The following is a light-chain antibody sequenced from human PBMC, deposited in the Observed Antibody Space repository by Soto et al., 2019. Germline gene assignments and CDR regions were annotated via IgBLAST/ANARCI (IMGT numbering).Light chain of an antibody. CDR1: QDISNY. CDR2: DAS. J-gene: IGKJ3*01. CDR3: QQYLNRPIST. V-gene: IGKV1-33*01. Sequence: DIQMTQSPSSLSASVGDRVTITCQASQDISNYLNLYQQKPGKAPRLLIYDASNLETVVTSKFSGSGSGTDFTFTISSLQPEDIAAYYWQQYLNRPISTFGPGTKVDIK.